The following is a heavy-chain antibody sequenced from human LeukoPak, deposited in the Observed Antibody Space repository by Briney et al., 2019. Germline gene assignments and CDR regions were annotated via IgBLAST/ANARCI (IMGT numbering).Heavy chain of an antibody. J-gene: IGHJ4*02. CDR1: GYTFTSYD. D-gene: IGHD6-13*01. CDR3: ARGRREIQSSSWWFDY. CDR2: IIPVFGTA. Sequence: GASVKVSCKASGYTFTSYDINWVRQAPGQGLEWMGGIIPVFGTANYAQKFQGRVTITTDESTSTAYMELSSLRSEDTAVYYCARGRREIQSSSWWFDYWGQGTLVTVSS. V-gene: IGHV1-69*05.